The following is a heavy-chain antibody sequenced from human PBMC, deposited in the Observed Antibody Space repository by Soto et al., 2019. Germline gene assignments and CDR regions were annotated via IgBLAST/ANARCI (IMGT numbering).Heavy chain of an antibody. CDR1: GVSITSGGYY. V-gene: IGHV4-31*03. CDR3: AGGAALVTMLRGYQPPPYYYYYAIDV. CDR2: IYYSGST. D-gene: IGHD3-10*01. J-gene: IGHJ6*02. Sequence: QVQLQESGPGLVKPSQTLSLTCTVSGVSITSGGYYWSWIRQHPGKGLEWIGYIYYSGSTYYNPSLKSRVTISVDTSKSQISLKLYSVTAADTAVYYCAGGAALVTMLRGYQPPPYYYYYAIDVWGQGTTVTVSS.